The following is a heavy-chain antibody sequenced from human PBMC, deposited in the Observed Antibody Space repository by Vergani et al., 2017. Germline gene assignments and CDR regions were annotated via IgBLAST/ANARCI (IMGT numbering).Heavy chain of an antibody. CDR2: IKSKTDGGTT. CDR3: TTDRGGTQLLWFGELWGGVDV. D-gene: IGHD3-10*01. J-gene: IGHJ6*02. V-gene: IGHV3-15*01. CDR1: GFTFSNAW. Sequence: EVQLVESGGGLVKPGGSLRLSCAASGFTFSNAWMSWVRQAPGKGLEWVGRIKSKTDGGTTDYAAPVKGRFTISRDDSKNTLYLQMNSLKTEDTAVYYCTTDRGGTQLLWFGELWGGVDVWGQGP.